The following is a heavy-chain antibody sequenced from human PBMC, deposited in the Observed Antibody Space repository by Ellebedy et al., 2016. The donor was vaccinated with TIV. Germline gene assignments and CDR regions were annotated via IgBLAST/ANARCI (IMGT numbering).Heavy chain of an antibody. D-gene: IGHD6-19*01. J-gene: IGHJ4*02. CDR1: GFTFSSYA. CDR2: ISNTGGRT. V-gene: IGHV3-23*01. CDR3: AKGRGGGSDSSAPRYYFDY. Sequence: GESLKISCAASGFTFSSYAMSWVRQAPGKGLEWVSTISNTGGRTYYADSVEGRFILSRDNSKRTLYLQMNSLRAEDTAVYYSAKGRGGGSDSSAPRYYFDYWGLGTLVTVSS.